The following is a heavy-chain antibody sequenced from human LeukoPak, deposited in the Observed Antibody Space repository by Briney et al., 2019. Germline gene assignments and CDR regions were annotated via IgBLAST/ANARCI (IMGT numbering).Heavy chain of an antibody. V-gene: IGHV4-4*02. D-gene: IGHD1-14*01. Sequence: SETLSLTCTVSLDXTTSNFCSWVRQPPGKGLEWSGEIHRSGSPNYNPSLQSRVTISIDRSRNQIALELSSVTAADTAVYYCAREILGGFNPGAYWGQGTLVTVSS. CDR1: LDXTTSNF. J-gene: IGHJ4*02. CDR2: IHRSGSP. CDR3: AREILGGFNPGAY.